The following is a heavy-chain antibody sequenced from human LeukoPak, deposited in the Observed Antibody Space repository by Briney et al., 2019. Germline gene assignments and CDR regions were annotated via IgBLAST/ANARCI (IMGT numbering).Heavy chain of an antibody. CDR1: GFTFSSYW. Sequence: TGGSLRLSCAASGFTFSSYWMSWVRQAPGKGLEWVANIKQDGSEKYYVDSVKGRFTISRDNAKNSLYLQMNSLRAEDTAVYYCARGDQYSSSWYYYYYGMDVWGQGTTVTVSS. CDR3: ARGDQYSSSWYYYYYGMDV. CDR2: IKQDGSEK. V-gene: IGHV3-7*01. J-gene: IGHJ6*02. D-gene: IGHD6-13*01.